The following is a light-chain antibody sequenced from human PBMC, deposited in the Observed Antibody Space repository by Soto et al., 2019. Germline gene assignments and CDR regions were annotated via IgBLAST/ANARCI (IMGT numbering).Light chain of an antibody. V-gene: IGLV2-8*01. CDR2: EVT. CDR3: SSHAGIINVV. CDR1: CSDVGGYNY. Sequence: QSALTQPPSASGSPGQSVTISCTGTCSDVGGYNYVSWYQQHPGKAPKLIIYEVTKRPSGVPDRFSGSKSGNTASLTVSGLLAEDEADYYCSSHAGIINVVFGGGTKVTVL. J-gene: IGLJ3*02.